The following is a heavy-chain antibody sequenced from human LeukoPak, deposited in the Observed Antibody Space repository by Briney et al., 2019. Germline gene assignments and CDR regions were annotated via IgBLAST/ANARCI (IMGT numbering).Heavy chain of an antibody. CDR1: GYTFTGYY. Sequence: ASVKVSCKASGYTFTGYYMHWVLQAPGQGLEWMGWINPNSGGTNYAQKFQGRVTMTRDTSISTAYMELSRLRSDDTAVYYCARDQDIVVVVAATPLYYYYGMDVWGQGTTVTVSS. CDR3: ARDQDIVVVVAATPLYYYYGMDV. V-gene: IGHV1-2*02. J-gene: IGHJ6*02. CDR2: INPNSGGT. D-gene: IGHD2-15*01.